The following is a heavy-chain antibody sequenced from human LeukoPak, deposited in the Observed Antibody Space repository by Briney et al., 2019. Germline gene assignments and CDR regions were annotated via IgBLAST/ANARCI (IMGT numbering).Heavy chain of an antibody. V-gene: IGHV3-7*03. CDR3: AREMRYSSGYFDY. Sequence: GGSLRLSCAASGFTFSSYWMSWVRQAPGKGLEWVANIKQDGSEKYYVDSVKGRFTISRDNAKNSLYLQMNSLRAEDTAVYYCAREMRYSSGYFDYWGQGTPVTVSS. D-gene: IGHD6-19*01. CDR2: IKQDGSEK. CDR1: GFTFSSYW. J-gene: IGHJ4*02.